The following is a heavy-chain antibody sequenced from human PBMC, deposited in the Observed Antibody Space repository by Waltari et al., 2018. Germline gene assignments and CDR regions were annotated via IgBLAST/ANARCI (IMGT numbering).Heavy chain of an antibody. D-gene: IGHD5-18*01. CDR2: IKQDGSNK. J-gene: IGHJ4*02. Sequence: EVQLVESGGGLVQPGGSLRLSCAASGFTFSSYWMSWVRQAPGKGLEWVANIKQDGSNKYYADAVKGRFTISRDNSKNTLYLQMNSLRAEDTAVYYCARLSNPDTAMIKGSPGHYFDYWGQGTLVTVSS. V-gene: IGHV3-7*01. CDR1: GFTFSSYW. CDR3: ARLSNPDTAMIKGSPGHYFDY.